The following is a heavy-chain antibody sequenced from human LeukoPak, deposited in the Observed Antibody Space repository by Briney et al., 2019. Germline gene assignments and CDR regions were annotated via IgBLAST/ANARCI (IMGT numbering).Heavy chain of an antibody. D-gene: IGHD3-10*01. CDR2: IGGGGDKT. CDR3: AKDRHNNYVTGSSSMIDY. J-gene: IGHJ4*02. Sequence: GGPLRLSCVASGFTFNTYAMTWVRQAPGKGLEWVSTIGGGGDKTYYADSVEGRFTISRDNSKNTLHLQMNSLRAEDTALYYCAKDRHNNYVTGSSSMIDYWGQGTLVTVSS. CDR1: GFTFNTYA. V-gene: IGHV3-23*01.